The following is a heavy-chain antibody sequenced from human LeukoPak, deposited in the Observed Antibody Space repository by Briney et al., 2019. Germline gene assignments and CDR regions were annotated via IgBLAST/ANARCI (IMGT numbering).Heavy chain of an antibody. D-gene: IGHD5-24*01. CDR2: IYYSGST. CDR3: ARRRDGYSHP. CDR1: GGSISSGDYY. J-gene: IGHJ5*02. V-gene: IGHV4-30-4*01. Sequence: SETLSLTCTVSGGSISSGDYYWSWIRQPPGKGLEWIGYIYYSGSTYYNPSLKSRVTISVDTSRNQFSLKLSSVTAAGTAVYYCARRRDGYSHPWGQGTLVTVSS.